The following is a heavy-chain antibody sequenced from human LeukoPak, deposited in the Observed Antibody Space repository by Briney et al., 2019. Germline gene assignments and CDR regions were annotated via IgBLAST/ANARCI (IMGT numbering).Heavy chain of an antibody. D-gene: IGHD3-22*01. Sequence: ASVKVSCMASGYTFTSYGISWVRQAPGQGLEWMGWISAYNGNTNYAQKLQGRVTMTTDTSTSTAYMELRSLRSDDTAVYYCARVLYDRTGNNWFDPWGQGTLVTVSS. V-gene: IGHV1-18*01. CDR1: GYTFTSYG. J-gene: IGHJ5*02. CDR3: ARVLYDRTGNNWFDP. CDR2: ISAYNGNT.